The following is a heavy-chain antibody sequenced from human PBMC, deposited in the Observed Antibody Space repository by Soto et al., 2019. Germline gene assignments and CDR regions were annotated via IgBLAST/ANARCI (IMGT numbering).Heavy chain of an antibody. D-gene: IGHD6-19*01. Sequence: ASVKVSCKASGYAFTGYYMHWVRQAPGQGLEWMGGINPNSGGTNYAQKFQGRVSMTRDTAISTAYMELSRLRSDDTAVYYCAGGIAVARYYYYGMDVWGQGTTVTVSS. CDR2: INPNSGGT. CDR3: AGGIAVARYYYYGMDV. J-gene: IGHJ6*02. V-gene: IGHV1-2*02. CDR1: GYAFTGYY.